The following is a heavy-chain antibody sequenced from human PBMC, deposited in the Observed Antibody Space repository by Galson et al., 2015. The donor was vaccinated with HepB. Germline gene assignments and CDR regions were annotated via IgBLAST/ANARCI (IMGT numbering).Heavy chain of an antibody. CDR1: GFTFSTYA. Sequence: SLRLSCAASGFTFSTYAMNWVRQAPGKGLEWVSVISYDGSNKYYADSVKGRFTISRDNSKSTLHLQMSTLRAEDTAVYYCARVWIVGATTDYWGQGTLVTVSS. CDR3: ARVWIVGATTDY. J-gene: IGHJ4*02. CDR2: ISYDGSNK. D-gene: IGHD1-26*01. V-gene: IGHV3-30*04.